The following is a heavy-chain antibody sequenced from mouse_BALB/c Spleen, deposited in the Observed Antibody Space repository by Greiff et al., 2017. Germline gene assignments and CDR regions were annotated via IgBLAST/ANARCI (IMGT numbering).Heavy chain of an antibody. D-gene: IGHD1-1*01. Sequence: EVHLVESGGDLVKPGGSLKLSCAASGFTFSSYGMSWVRQTPDKRLEWVATISSGGSYTYYPDSVKGRFTISRDNAKNTLYLQMSSLKSEDTAMYYCARHYGSSPYYAMDYWGQGTAVTVSS. J-gene: IGHJ4*01. CDR1: GFTFSSYG. CDR3: ARHYGSSPYYAMDY. V-gene: IGHV5-6*01. CDR2: ISSGGSYT.